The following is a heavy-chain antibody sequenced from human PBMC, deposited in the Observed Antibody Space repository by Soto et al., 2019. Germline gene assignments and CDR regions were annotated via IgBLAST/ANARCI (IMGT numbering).Heavy chain of an antibody. Sequence: QVQLVQSGAEVKKPGASVKVSCKASGYTFTSYGISWVRQAPGQGLEWMGWISTYNGSTNYAQKLQGRVTMTTDTSTSTDYMELRSLRSDDTAVYYCSKDRGDNWTYGWFDPWGQGTLVTVSS. V-gene: IGHV1-18*01. D-gene: IGHD1-7*01. J-gene: IGHJ5*02. CDR1: GYTFTSYG. CDR3: SKDRGDNWTYGWFDP. CDR2: ISTYNGST.